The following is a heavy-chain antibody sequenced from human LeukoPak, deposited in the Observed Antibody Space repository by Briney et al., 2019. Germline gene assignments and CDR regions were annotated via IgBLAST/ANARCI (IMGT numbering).Heavy chain of an antibody. Sequence: SETLSLTCSVSGDSISSGSHYWSWIRQPAGKGLEWIGLIYATGSYSYNPALKSRVTISVDTSKNQFSLKLTSVTAADTAVYYCARINGLGGCAPFDYWGQGTLVSVSS. CDR3: ARINGLGGCAPFDY. V-gene: IGHV4-61*02. CDR2: IYATGSY. J-gene: IGHJ4*02. CDR1: GDSISSGSHY. D-gene: IGHD2-8*01.